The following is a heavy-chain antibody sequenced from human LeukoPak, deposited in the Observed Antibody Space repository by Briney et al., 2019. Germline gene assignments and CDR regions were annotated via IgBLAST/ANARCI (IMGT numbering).Heavy chain of an antibody. V-gene: IGHV4-39*01. CDR2: IYYSGST. Sequence: TSETLSLTCTVSGGSISSSSYYWGWIRQPPGKGLEWIRSIYYSGSTYYNPSLKSRVTISVDTSKNQFSLKLSSVTAADTAVYYCARRRTTHYYYYYMDVWGKGTTVTVSS. CDR3: ARRRTTHYYYYYMDV. CDR1: GGSISSSSYY. D-gene: IGHD1-1*01. J-gene: IGHJ6*03.